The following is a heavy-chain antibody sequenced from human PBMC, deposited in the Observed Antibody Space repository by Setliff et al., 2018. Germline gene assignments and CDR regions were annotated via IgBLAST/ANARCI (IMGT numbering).Heavy chain of an antibody. Sequence: RGSLRLSCAASGFTFSSYSMNWVRQAPGKGLEWVSSISSSSSYIYYADSVKGRFTISRDNAKNSLYLQMNSLRAEDTAVYYCALHVRGYSYGYFDYWGQGTLVTVSS. CDR2: ISSSSSYI. CDR3: ALHVRGYSYGYFDY. V-gene: IGHV3-21*01. D-gene: IGHD5-18*01. J-gene: IGHJ4*02. CDR1: GFTFSSYS.